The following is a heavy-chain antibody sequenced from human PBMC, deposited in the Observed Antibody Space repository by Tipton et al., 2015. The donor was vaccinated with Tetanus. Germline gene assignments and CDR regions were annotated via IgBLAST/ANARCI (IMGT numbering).Heavy chain of an antibody. CDR3: AWGMAEASNFGGECYSGY. CDR1: GFTLSRYT. J-gene: IGHJ4*02. D-gene: IGHD2-21*01. CDR2: ISSSSRYI. V-gene: IGHV3-21*01. Sequence: VQLVQSGGGLDKPGGSLRLSCAASGFTLSRYTLNWVRQAPGKGLEWVSSISSSSRYIYYADSVKGRITISRDKAKNSLYLQMNSLRGEDMAVYSFAWGMAEASNFGGECYSGYWGQRALVTVS.